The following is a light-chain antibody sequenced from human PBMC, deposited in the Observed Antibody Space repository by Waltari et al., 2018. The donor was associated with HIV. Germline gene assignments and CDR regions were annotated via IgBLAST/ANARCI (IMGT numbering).Light chain of an antibody. V-gene: IGKV3-20*01. J-gene: IGKJ1*01. CDR3: QQYGSSLPT. Sequence: SSRARVSIISNYLAWYQQKPGQAPRLRILAASSRATGIPDRFGGSGSGADFTLTINRLGPADFAVYHCQQYGSSLPTFGQGTKVEIK. CDR1: VSIISNY. CDR2: AAS.